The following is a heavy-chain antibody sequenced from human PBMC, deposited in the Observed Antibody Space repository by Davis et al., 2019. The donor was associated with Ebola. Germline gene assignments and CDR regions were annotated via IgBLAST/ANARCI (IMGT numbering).Heavy chain of an antibody. V-gene: IGHV5-10-1*01. CDR1: GYGFADYW. Sequence: GESLKISCKGSGYGFADYWIAWVRQMPGKGLEWMGRIDPSDSYTNYSPSFQGHVTISADKSISTAYLQWSSLKASDTAMYYCARRNGYCSGGSCYWDFDYWGQGTLVTVSS. D-gene: IGHD2-15*01. CDR2: IDPSDSYT. J-gene: IGHJ4*02. CDR3: ARRNGYCSGGSCYWDFDY.